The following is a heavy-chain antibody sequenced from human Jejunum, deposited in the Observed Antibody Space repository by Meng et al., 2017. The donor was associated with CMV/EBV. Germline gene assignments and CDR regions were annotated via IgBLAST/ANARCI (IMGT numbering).Heavy chain of an antibody. CDR1: GFTFSSYA. CDR2: ISGSGRTT. V-gene: IGHV3-23*01. D-gene: IGHD4-11*01. CDR3: AKESYSNDLDY. J-gene: IGHJ4*02. Sequence: AASGFTFSSYALIWVRQAPGKGLEWVSTISGSGRTTYYADSVKGRFTISRDNSKNMLYVEMNSLRAEDTAVYYCAKESYSNDLDYWGQGTLVTVSS.